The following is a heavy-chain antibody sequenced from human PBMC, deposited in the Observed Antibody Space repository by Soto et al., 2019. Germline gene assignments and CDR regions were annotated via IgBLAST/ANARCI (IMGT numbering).Heavy chain of an antibody. V-gene: IGHV4-34*01. CDR2: INHSGST. CDR3: ARTPRGDSSGYSYGMDV. J-gene: IGHJ6*02. D-gene: IGHD3-22*01. CDR1: GGSFSGYY. Sequence: LSLTCAVYGGSFSGYYWSWIRQPPGKGLGWIGEINHSGSTNYNPSLKSRVTISVDTSKNQFSLKLSSVTAADTAVYYCARTPRGDSSGYSYGMDVWGQGTTVTVSS.